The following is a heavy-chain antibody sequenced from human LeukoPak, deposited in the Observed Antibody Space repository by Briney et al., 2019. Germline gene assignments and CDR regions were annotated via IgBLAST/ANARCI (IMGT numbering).Heavy chain of an antibody. D-gene: IGHD1-26*01. Sequence: SVKVSCKASGGTFSSYAISWVRQAPGQGLEWTGRIIPILGIANYAQKFQGRVTITADKSTSTAYMELSSLRSEDTAVYYCARSSRKYSGSYPMMDVWGQGTTVTVSS. CDR3: ARSSRKYSGSYPMMDV. J-gene: IGHJ6*02. CDR2: IIPILGIA. CDR1: GGTFSSYA. V-gene: IGHV1-69*04.